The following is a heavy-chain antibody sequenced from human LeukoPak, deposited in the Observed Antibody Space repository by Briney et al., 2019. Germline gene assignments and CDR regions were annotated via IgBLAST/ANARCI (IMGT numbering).Heavy chain of an antibody. Sequence: ASVKVSCKASGYTFTGYYTHWVRQAPGQGLEWMGWTNPNSGGTNYAQKFQGRVTMTRDTSISTAYMELSRLRSDDTAVYYCARTSSAAGTVSSGWFDPWGQGTLVTVSS. V-gene: IGHV1-2*02. CDR2: TNPNSGGT. J-gene: IGHJ5*02. CDR3: ARTSSAAGTVSSGWFDP. CDR1: GYTFTGYY. D-gene: IGHD6-13*01.